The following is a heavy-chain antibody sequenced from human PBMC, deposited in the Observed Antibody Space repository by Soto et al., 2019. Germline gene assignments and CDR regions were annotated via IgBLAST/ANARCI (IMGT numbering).Heavy chain of an antibody. CDR2: ISGSTTDT. CDR3: ATGPRRLDY. J-gene: IGHJ4*02. CDR1: GFSFSDYY. V-gene: IGHV3-11*05. Sequence: QVQLVESGGGLVRPGGSLRLSCAASGFSFSDYYMTWIRQAPGKGLELVSYISGSTTDTNYADSVRGRFTISRDNAKNSLYLQMNSLRAEDTAIYYCATGPRRLDYWGLGTLVTVSS.